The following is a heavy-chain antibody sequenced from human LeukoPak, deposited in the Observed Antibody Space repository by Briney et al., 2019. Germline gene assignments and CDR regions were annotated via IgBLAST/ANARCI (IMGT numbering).Heavy chain of an antibody. V-gene: IGHV1-2*02. CDR1: GYTFTGYY. J-gene: IGHJ5*02. Sequence: ASVKVSCKASGYTFTGYYMHWVRQAPGQGLEWMGWINPNSGDTNYAQKFQGRVTMTRDTSISTAYMELSRLRSDDTVVYYCARDQGLRGTLFDPWGQGTLVTVSS. D-gene: IGHD4-17*01. CDR2: INPNSGDT. CDR3: ARDQGLRGTLFDP.